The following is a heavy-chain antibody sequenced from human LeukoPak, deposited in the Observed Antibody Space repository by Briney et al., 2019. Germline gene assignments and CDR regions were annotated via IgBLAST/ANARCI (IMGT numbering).Heavy chain of an antibody. Sequence: GGSLRLSCAASGFTFSSYSMNWVRQAPGKGLEWVSSISSSSSYIYYADSVKGRFTISRYNAKNSLYLQMNSLRGEDRAVYYCARGGKYGSTLVDYWGQGTLVTVSS. D-gene: IGHD3-10*01. V-gene: IGHV3-21*01. CDR2: ISSSSSYI. CDR1: GFTFSSYS. J-gene: IGHJ4*02. CDR3: ARGGKYGSTLVDY.